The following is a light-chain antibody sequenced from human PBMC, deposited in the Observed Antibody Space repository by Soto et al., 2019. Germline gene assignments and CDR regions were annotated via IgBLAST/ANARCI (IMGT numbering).Light chain of an antibody. CDR2: SNN. J-gene: IGLJ2*01. Sequence: QSVLTQPPSASGTPGQRVTISCSGSSSNIGSNTVNWYQQLPGTAPKLLIYSNNQRPSGVPDRFSGSKSGTSASLAISGLQYADEGDYYCAAWDDSLTGVVFGGGTKLTVL. V-gene: IGLV1-44*01. CDR1: SSNIGSNT. CDR3: AAWDDSLTGVV.